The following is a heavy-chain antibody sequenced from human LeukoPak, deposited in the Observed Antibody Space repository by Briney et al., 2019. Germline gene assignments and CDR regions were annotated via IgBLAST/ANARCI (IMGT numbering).Heavy chain of an antibody. J-gene: IGHJ5*01. CDR1: GXSIXSFY. CDR2: IHYSGNS. Sequence: PSETLSLTCSVSGXSIXSFYWNWIRQSPXXXXEWIGNIHYSGNSNYNPSLKSRVTMSIDTSRKQFFLKLTSVTAADTAVYYCVLAPNSNWFDFWGQGAQVTVSS. CDR3: VLAPNSNWFDF. V-gene: IGHV4-59*08. D-gene: IGHD2-8*01.